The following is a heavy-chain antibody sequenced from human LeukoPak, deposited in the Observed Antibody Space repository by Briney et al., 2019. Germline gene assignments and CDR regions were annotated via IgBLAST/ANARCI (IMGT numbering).Heavy chain of an antibody. V-gene: IGHV3-23*01. CDR3: AKSGGHGDYGY. CDR2: ISGGGGTT. D-gene: IGHD4-17*01. J-gene: IGHJ4*02. Sequence: PGGSLRLSCAAAGFTFSNYAMSWVRQAPGKGLEWVSAISGGGGTTSHADSVKGRFTISRDNSKNTLYLQMNSLRAEDTAIYYCAKSGGHGDYGYWGQGTLVTVSS. CDR1: GFTFSNYA.